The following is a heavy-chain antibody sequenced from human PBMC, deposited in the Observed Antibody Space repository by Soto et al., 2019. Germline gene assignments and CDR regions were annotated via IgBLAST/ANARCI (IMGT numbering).Heavy chain of an antibody. CDR1: GFTFSSYA. Sequence: GGSLRLSCAASGFTFSSYAMSWVRQAPGKGLEWVSAISGSGGSTYYADSVKGRFTISRDNSKNTLYLQMNSVRDEDASFYSCAKDFEYNSDFDYWGQGTLVTVSS. D-gene: IGHD1-1*01. J-gene: IGHJ4*02. CDR2: ISGSGGST. CDR3: AKDFEYNSDFDY. V-gene: IGHV3-23*01.